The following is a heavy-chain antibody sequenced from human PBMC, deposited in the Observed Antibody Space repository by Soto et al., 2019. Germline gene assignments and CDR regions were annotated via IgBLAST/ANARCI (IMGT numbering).Heavy chain of an antibody. J-gene: IGHJ6*03. CDR3: AREGRELRFLEWSVSNRVSYMDV. CDR1: GYTFTGYY. Sequence: ASVKVSCKASGYTFTGYYMHWVRQAPGQGPEWMGWINPNSGGTNYAQKFQGWVTMTRDTSISTAYMELSRLRSDDTAVYYCAREGRELRFLEWSVSNRVSYMDVWGKGTTVTVSS. V-gene: IGHV1-2*04. CDR2: INPNSGGT. D-gene: IGHD3-3*01.